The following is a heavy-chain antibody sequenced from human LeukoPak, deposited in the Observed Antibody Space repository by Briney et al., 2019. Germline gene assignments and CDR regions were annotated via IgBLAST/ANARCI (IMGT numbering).Heavy chain of an antibody. CDR3: ARPILRYYDSSGPSAPFDY. CDR1: GYTFTSYY. V-gene: IGHV1-46*01. Sequence: ASVKVSCKASGYTFTSYYMHWVRQAPGQGLEWMGIINPSGGSTSYAQKFQGRVTMTTDTSTSTAYMELRSLRSDDTAVYYCARPILRYYDSSGPSAPFDYWGQGTLVTVSS. CDR2: INPSGGST. D-gene: IGHD3-22*01. J-gene: IGHJ4*02.